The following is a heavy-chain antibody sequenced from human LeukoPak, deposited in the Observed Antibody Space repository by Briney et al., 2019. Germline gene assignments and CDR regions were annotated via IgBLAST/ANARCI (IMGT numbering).Heavy chain of an antibody. V-gene: IGHV3-23*01. D-gene: IGHD5-12*01. CDR1: GFSFSAYA. CDR3: AKADDTVATNFDS. Sequence: PGGSLRLSCAASGFSFSAYAMSWVRQAPGRGLEWVTASSGNGGRADYADSVEGRFTTSRDNSKNTVYLQMNSLRAEDTAVYYCAKADDTVATNFDSWGQGTLVTVSS. J-gene: IGHJ4*02. CDR2: SSGNGGRA.